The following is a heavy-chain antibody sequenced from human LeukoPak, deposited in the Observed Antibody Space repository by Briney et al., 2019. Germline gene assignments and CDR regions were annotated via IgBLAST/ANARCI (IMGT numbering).Heavy chain of an antibody. CDR1: GFTFDDYG. V-gene: IGHV3-20*04. CDR2: INWNGGST. Sequence: GGSLRLCCAASGFTFDDYGMSWVRQAPGKGLEWVSGINWNGGSTGYADSVKGRFTISRDNAKNSLYLQMNSLRAEDTALYYCARSPLVVVAATHYFDYWGQGTLVTVSS. D-gene: IGHD2-15*01. J-gene: IGHJ4*02. CDR3: ARSPLVVVAATHYFDY.